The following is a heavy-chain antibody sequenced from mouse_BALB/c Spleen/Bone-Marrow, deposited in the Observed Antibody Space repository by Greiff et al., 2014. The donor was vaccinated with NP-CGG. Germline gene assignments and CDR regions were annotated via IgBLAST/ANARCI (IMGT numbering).Heavy chain of an antibody. J-gene: IGHJ1*01. V-gene: IGHV1-54*01. CDR3: ARDGAGYFDV. CDR1: GFAFSSYL. Sequence: VQLQQSGAGLVRPGTSVKVSCTASGFAFSSYLIEWVRQSPGKGLEWIGVIHPGGGGTDYNEKFKGKATMTADKSSSTAYMKLSSLTSNDTAFYFCARDGAGYFDVWGAGTTVTVSS. CDR2: IHPGGGGT.